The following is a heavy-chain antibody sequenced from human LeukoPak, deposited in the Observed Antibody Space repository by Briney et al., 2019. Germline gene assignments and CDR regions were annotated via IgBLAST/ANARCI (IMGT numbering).Heavy chain of an antibody. J-gene: IGHJ6*02. CDR2: SRNKAKSFTT. CDR1: GFILSDYY. CDR3: ARGADGTHDGYYYGLDV. D-gene: IGHD3-3*01. V-gene: IGHV3-72*01. Sequence: GGSLRLSCAASGFILSDYYMAWVRQAPGKGLEWVGRSRNKAKSFTTEYAASVKGRFTVSRDNPTNSVLLQMNSLKTEDTAVYYCARGADGTHDGYYYGLDVWGQGTTVTVSS.